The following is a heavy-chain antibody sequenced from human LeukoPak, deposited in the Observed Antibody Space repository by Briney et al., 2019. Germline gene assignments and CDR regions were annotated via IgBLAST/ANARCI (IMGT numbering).Heavy chain of an antibody. CDR1: GGIFSSYA. Sequence: GASVKVSCKASGGIFSSYAISWVRQAPGQGLEWMGGIIPIFGTANYAQKFQGRVTITADESTSTAYMELSSLRSEDTAVYYCARDGIVVVPAAMFYWGQGTLVTVSS. J-gene: IGHJ4*02. CDR2: IIPIFGTA. D-gene: IGHD2-2*01. CDR3: ARDGIVVVPAAMFY. V-gene: IGHV1-69*13.